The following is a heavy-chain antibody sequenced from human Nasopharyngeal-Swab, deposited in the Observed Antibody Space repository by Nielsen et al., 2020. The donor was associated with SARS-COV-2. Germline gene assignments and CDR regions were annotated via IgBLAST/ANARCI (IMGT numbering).Heavy chain of an antibody. Sequence: GESLKISCAASGFTFSSYTMNWVRQAPGMGLEWVSSITSSSGFIFYADSVKGRFTISRDNAKNSLYLQMNSLRAEDTAVYYCARGDRDSYGPHGGVWGQGTLVNVSS. D-gene: IGHD5-18*01. CDR3: ARGDRDSYGPHGGV. J-gene: IGHJ4*02. CDR2: ITSSSGFI. CDR1: GFTFSSYT. V-gene: IGHV3-21*01.